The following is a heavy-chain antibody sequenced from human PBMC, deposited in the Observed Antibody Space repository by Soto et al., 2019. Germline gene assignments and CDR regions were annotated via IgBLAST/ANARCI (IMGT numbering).Heavy chain of an antibody. CDR1: GGSISSGGYS. CDR2: IYHSGST. CDR3: ARTYYYDSSGYYKFYFDY. J-gene: IGHJ4*02. D-gene: IGHD3-22*01. V-gene: IGHV4-30-2*01. Sequence: SETLSLTCAVSGGSISSGGYSWSWIRQAPGKGLEWIGYIYHSGSTYYNPSLKSRVTISVDRSKNQFSLKLSSVTAADTAVYYCARTYYYDSSGYYKFYFDYWGQGTLVTVSS.